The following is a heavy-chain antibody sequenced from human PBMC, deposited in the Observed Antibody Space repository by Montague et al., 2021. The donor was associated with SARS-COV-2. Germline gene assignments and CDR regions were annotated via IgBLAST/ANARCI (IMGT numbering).Heavy chain of an antibody. D-gene: IGHD5-24*01. CDR3: ARVFPRWLQFDPYFDY. CDR2: IYYSEST. V-gene: IGHV4-59*01. Sequence: SETLSLTCTVSGGSISGYSWSWIRQPPGKGLEWIGYIYYSESTNYNPSLKSRVTISVDTSKNQFSLKLSSVTAADTAVYYCARVFPRWLQFDPYFDYWGQGTLVTVSS. CDR1: GGSISGYS. J-gene: IGHJ4*02.